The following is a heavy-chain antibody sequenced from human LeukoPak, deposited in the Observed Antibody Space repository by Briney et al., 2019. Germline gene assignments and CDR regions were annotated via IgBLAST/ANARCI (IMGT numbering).Heavy chain of an antibody. J-gene: IGHJ4*02. CDR1: GFTFSRYW. V-gene: IGHV3-7*04. CDR3: ARGSAVVRGSFGD. D-gene: IGHD3-10*01. Sequence: PGGSLRLSCAASGFTFSRYWMNWVRQAPGKGLEWVANIKHDGSENNYVDPVKGRFTISRDNARNSLYLQMNTLRAEDTGVYYCARGSAVVRGSFGDWGQGTLVTVSS. CDR2: IKHDGSEN.